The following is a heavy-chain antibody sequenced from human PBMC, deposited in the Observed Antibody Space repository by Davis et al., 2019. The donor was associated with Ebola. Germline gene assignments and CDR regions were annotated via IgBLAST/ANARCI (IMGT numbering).Heavy chain of an antibody. D-gene: IGHD3-22*01. Sequence: GESLKISCKGSGYSFTSYWISWVRQMPGKGLEWMGRIDPSDSYTNYSPSFQGHVTISADKSISTAYLQWSSLKASDTAMYYCARHESIVVVIDYWGQGTLVTVSS. CDR1: GYSFTSYW. CDR2: IDPSDSYT. CDR3: ARHESIVVVIDY. J-gene: IGHJ4*02. V-gene: IGHV5-10-1*01.